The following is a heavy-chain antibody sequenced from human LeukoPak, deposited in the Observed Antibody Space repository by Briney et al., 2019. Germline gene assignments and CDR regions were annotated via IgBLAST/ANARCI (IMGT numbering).Heavy chain of an antibody. J-gene: IGHJ4*02. CDR3: AHGRYTGWSFYYFDY. CDR2: IYWDDDK. D-gene: IGHD6-19*01. V-gene: IGHV2-5*02. CDR1: GFSLSSSGVG. Sequence: SGPTLEKPTQTLTLTCTFSGFSLSSSGVGVGWIRQPPGKALEWLALIYWDDDKRYSPSLKDRLTVTKDTSNNQVVLTMTNVDPVDTATYYCAHGRYTGWSFYYFDYWGQGTLVTVSS.